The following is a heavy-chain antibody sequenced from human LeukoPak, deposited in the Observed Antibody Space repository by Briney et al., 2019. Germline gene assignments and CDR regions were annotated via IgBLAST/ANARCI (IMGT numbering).Heavy chain of an antibody. CDR3: ARAAWDY. CDR2: ISTAGDT. D-gene: IGHD6-25*01. CDR1: GFNFSSND. Sequence: PGGSLRLSCAVSGFNFSSNDMHWVRQPTGKGLEWVSGISTAGDTYYPDSVKGRFTISRKNAKSSFYLQMNSLRAGDTAVYYCARAAWDYRGQGTLVTVSS. V-gene: IGHV3-13*01. J-gene: IGHJ4*02.